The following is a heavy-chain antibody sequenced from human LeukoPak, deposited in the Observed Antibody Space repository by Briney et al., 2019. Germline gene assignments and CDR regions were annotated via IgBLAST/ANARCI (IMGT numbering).Heavy chain of an antibody. CDR1: GYTFTSYD. D-gene: IGHD6-13*01. J-gene: IGHJ6*03. Sequence: ASVKVSCKAFGYTFTSYDINWVRQATGQGLEWMGWMNPNSGNTGYAQKFQGRVTMTRNTSISTAYMELSSLRSEDTAVYYCAAKTSGYSSSWYSDYYYYYMDVWGKGTTVTVSS. V-gene: IGHV1-8*01. CDR2: MNPNSGNT. CDR3: AAKTSGYSSSWYSDYYYYYMDV.